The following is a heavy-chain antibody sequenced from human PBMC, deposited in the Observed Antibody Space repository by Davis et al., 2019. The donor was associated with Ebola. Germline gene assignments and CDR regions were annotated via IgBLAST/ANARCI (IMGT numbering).Heavy chain of an antibody. Sequence: GESLKISCVASGFTFSEYWIYWVRQAPGKGLVWVSRINGDGSQTEYAGSVKGRFTVSRDNARNTVYLQMNSLRAEDMAVYYCARVGQGVVPLYYYYGMDVWGQGTTVTVSS. V-gene: IGHV3-74*01. CDR1: GFTFSEYW. CDR3: ARVGQGVVPLYYYYGMDV. CDR2: INGDGSQT. D-gene: IGHD2-2*01. J-gene: IGHJ6*02.